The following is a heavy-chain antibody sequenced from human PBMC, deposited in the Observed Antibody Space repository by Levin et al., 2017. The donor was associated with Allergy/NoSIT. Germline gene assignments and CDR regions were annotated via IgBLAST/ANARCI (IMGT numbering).Heavy chain of an antibody. D-gene: IGHD4-17*01. CDR3: ARPRGGITVAKLGWFDP. Sequence: GGSLRLSCAASGFTFTDYYMSWIRQAPGKGLEWVSHISGSTLYTNYADSVKGRFTVSRDNTKNSLYLQMNNLTAEDTAVYYCARPRGGITVAKLGWFDPWGQGTLVTVSS. CDR1: GFTFTDYY. CDR2: ISGSTLYT. V-gene: IGHV3-11*03. J-gene: IGHJ5*02.